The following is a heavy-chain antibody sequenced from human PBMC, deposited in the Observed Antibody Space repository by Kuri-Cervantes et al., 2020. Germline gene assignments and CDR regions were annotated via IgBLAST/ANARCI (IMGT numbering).Heavy chain of an antibody. J-gene: IGHJ4*02. CDR2: ISSSSSTI. V-gene: IGHV3-48*01. CDR3: APWEGY. D-gene: IGHD1-26*01. CDR1: GFTFSSYS. Sequence: GESLKISCAASGFTFSSYSMNWVRQAPGKGLEWVSYISSSSSTIYYADSVKGRFTISRDNAKNSLYLQMNSLRAEDTAVYYCAPWEGYWGQGTLVTVSS.